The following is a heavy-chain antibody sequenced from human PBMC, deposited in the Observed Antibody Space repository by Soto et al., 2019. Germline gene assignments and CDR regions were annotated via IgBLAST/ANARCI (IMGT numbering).Heavy chain of an antibody. J-gene: IGHJ5*02. CDR3: AKPALISAGVVPAARLGWFDP. D-gene: IGHD2-2*01. CDR1: GFTFSSYA. Sequence: GGSLRLSCAASGFTFSSYAMSWVRQAPGKGLEWVSAISGSGGSTYYADSVKGRFTISRDNSKNTLYLQMNSLRAEDTAVYYCAKPALISAGVVPAARLGWFDPWGQGTLVTVSS. CDR2: ISGSGGST. V-gene: IGHV3-23*01.